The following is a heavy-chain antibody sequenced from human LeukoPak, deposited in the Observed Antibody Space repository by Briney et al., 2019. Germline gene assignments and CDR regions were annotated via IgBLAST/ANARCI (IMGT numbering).Heavy chain of an antibody. CDR1: GGSISSYY. Sequence: PSETLSLTCTVSGGSISSYYWSWIRQPPGKGLEWIGEINHSGSTNYNPSLKSRVTISVDTSKNQFSLRLSSVTAADTAVYYCAVSGYYYYPAFDIWGQGTMVTVSS. V-gene: IGHV4-34*01. J-gene: IGHJ3*02. D-gene: IGHD3-22*01. CDR2: INHSGST. CDR3: AVSGYYYYPAFDI.